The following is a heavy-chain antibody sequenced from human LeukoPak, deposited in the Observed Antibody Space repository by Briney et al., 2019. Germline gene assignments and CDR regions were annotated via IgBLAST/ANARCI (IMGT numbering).Heavy chain of an antibody. V-gene: IGHV3-15*01. D-gene: IGHD2-2*01. Sequence: PGGSLRLSRAASGFTFSNAWMSWVRQAPGKGLEWVGRIKSKTDGGTTDYAAPVKGRFTISRDDSKNTLYLQMNSLKTEDTAVYYCTTRAVVPAARYYYYYYMDVWGKGTTVTVSS. CDR1: GFTFSNAW. CDR2: IKSKTDGGTT. CDR3: TTRAVVPAARYYYYYYMDV. J-gene: IGHJ6*03.